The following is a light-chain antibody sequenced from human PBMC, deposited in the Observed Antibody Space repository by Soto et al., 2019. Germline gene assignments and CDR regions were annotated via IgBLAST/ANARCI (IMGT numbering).Light chain of an antibody. CDR3: QQYTDWPLT. CDR1: QSVSSS. Sequence: EIVMTQSPATLSVSTGERATLSCRASQSVSSSLAWYQHKRGQAARLLIHGASTRAIGIPDRFSGSGSGTEFTLTISSLQSEDFAVYYCQQYTDWPLTFGGGTKVEIK. CDR2: GAS. J-gene: IGKJ4*01. V-gene: IGKV3-15*01.